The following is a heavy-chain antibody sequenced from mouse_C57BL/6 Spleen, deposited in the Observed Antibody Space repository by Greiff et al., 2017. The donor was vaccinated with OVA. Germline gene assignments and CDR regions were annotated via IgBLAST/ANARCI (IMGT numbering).Heavy chain of an antibody. V-gene: IGHV5-9-1*02. CDR3: TREANYGSSYWYFDV. CDR2: ISSGGDYI. CDR1: GFTFSSYA. D-gene: IGHD1-1*01. Sequence: EVQLVESGEGLVKPGGSLKLSCAASGFTFSSYAMSWVRQTPEQRLEWVAYISSGGDYIYYADTVKGRFTISRDNARNTLYLQMSSLKSEDTAMYYCTREANYGSSYWYFDVWGTGTTVTVSS. J-gene: IGHJ1*03.